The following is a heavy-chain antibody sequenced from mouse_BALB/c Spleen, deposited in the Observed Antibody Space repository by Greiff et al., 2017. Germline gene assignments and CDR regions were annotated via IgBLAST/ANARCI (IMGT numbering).Heavy chain of an antibody. CDR3: ARINDYYYAMDY. J-gene: IGHJ4*01. CDR2: INPGSGGT. D-gene: IGHD2-4*01. V-gene: IGHV1-54*01. CDR1: GYAFTNYL. Sequence: QVQLQQSGAELVRPGTSVKVSCKASGYAFTNYLIEWVKQRPGQGLEWIGVINPGSGGTNYNEKFKGKATLTADKSTSTAYMQLSSLTSDDSAVYICARINDYYYAMDYWGQGTTVTVSS.